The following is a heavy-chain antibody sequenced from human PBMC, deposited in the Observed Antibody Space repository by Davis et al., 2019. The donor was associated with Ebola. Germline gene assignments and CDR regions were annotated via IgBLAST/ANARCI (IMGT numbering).Heavy chain of an antibody. CDR3: STGSAPDY. CDR2: INSDGSST. J-gene: IGHJ4*02. V-gene: IGHV3-74*01. CDR1: GFTFSSYW. D-gene: IGHD1-14*01. Sequence: GESLKISCAASGFTFSSYWMHWVRQVPGKGLVWVSRINSDGSSTSYADSVKGRFTISRDNSKNTLYLQMNSLRAEDTAVYYCSTGSAPDYWGQGTLVTVSS.